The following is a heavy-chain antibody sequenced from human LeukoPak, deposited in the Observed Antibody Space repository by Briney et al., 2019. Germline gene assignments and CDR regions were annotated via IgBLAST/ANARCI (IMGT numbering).Heavy chain of an antibody. D-gene: IGHD3/OR15-3a*01. J-gene: IGHJ4*02. CDR1: GFTFRKYW. CDR2: IHPDGEEK. V-gene: IGHV3-7*04. CDR3: ARGDDFSGDY. Sequence: GGALRHSCAASGFTFRKYWMSWVRQAPGKGLEWVANIHPDGEEKYSVDFVEGRFTIFRDNAKNLLYLQMDSLRVEDTAVYYCARGDDFSGDYWGQGTLVTVSS.